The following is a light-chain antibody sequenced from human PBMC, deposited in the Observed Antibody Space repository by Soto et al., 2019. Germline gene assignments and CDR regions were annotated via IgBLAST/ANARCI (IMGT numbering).Light chain of an antibody. CDR3: QQLNSYPIT. CDR2: DTS. Sequence: EIVLTQSPGTLSLSPGERATLSCIASQSLTNSFIAWYQQKPGQAPRLLIYDTSSRATGIPDRFSGSGSGTDFTLTISRLEPEDFATYYCQQLNSYPITFGQGTRLEI. CDR1: QSLTNSF. J-gene: IGKJ5*01. V-gene: IGKV3D-20*02.